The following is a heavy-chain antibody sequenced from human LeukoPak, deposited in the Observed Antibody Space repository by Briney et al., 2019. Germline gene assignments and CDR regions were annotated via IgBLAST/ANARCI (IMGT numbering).Heavy chain of an antibody. D-gene: IGHD3-3*01. J-gene: IGHJ4*02. V-gene: IGHV4-38-2*01. CDR2: IYHSGSP. CDR3: ARPISSQGYFGVVID. Sequence: ASETLSLTCAVSGYSISSASYWGWIRQPPGKGLEWIGNIYHSGSPYYNPSLKSRVPITVDTSKNQFSLKLSSVTAADTAVYYCARPISSQGYFGVVIDWGQGTLVTVSS. CDR1: GYSISSASY.